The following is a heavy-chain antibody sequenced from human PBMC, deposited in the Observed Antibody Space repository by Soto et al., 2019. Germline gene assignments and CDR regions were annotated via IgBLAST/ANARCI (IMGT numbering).Heavy chain of an antibody. Sequence: SETLSLTCTVSGGSISSSSYYWGWIRQPPGKGLEWIGSIYYSGSTYYNPSLKSRVTISVDTSKNQFSLKLSSVTAADTAVYYCARLAWDRPVYCSGGSCYLFDYWGQGTLVTVSS. CDR1: GGSISSSSYY. CDR3: ARLAWDRPVYCSGGSCYLFDY. CDR2: IYYSGST. J-gene: IGHJ4*02. D-gene: IGHD2-15*01. V-gene: IGHV4-39*01.